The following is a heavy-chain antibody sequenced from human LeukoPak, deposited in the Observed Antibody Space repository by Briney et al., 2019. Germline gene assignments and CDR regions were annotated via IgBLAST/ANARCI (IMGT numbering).Heavy chain of an antibody. CDR2: ISSSGSTI. Sequence: GGTLRLSRAVSGFTFSDYYMSCMRHAPGKGLEWVSYISSSGSTIYYADSVKGRFTISRDNAKNSLYLQMNSLRAEDTAVYYCARDPPSPYYYDSSGLHTRGAFDIWGQGTMVTVSS. D-gene: IGHD3-22*01. CDR1: GFTFSDYY. J-gene: IGHJ3*02. V-gene: IGHV3-11*01. CDR3: ARDPPSPYYYDSSGLHTRGAFDI.